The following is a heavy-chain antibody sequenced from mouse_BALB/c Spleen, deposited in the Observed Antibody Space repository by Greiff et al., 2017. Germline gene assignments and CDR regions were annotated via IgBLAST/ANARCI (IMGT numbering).Heavy chain of an antibody. CDR3: ARREYGNYFDY. CDR2: ISSGSSTI. Sequence: EVQLVESGGGLVQPGGSRKLSCAASGFTFSSFGMHWVRQAPEKGLEWVAYISSGSSTIYYADTVKGRFTISRDNPKNTLFLQMTSLRSEDTAMYYCARREYGNYFDYWGQGTTLTVSS. D-gene: IGHD2-10*02. J-gene: IGHJ2*01. CDR1: GFTFSSFG. V-gene: IGHV5-17*02.